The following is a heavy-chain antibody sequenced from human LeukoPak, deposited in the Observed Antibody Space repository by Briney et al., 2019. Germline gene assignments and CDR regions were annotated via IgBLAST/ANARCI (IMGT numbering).Heavy chain of an antibody. V-gene: IGHV1-46*01. CDR3: ASSDIVATEMYNFDY. J-gene: IGHJ4*02. CDR1: GYTFTSYY. Sequence: ASVTVSCKASGYTFTSYYMHWVRQAPGQGLEWMGIINPSGGSTSYAQKFQGRVTMTRDTSTSTVYMELSSLRSEDTAVYYCASSDIVATEMYNFDYWGQGTLVTVSS. CDR2: INPSGGST. D-gene: IGHD5-12*01.